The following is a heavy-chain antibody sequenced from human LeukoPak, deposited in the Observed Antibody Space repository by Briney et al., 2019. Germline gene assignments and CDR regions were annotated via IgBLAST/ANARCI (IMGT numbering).Heavy chain of an antibody. J-gene: IGHJ6*02. V-gene: IGHV4-30-2*06. D-gene: IGHD3-10*01. Sequence: SQTLSLTCAVSGGSATNDSYAWNWIRQSPARGLEWIGSIHHREGTNYNPSLKSRVNIILDKSKNHFSLNMASVTAADTAVYYCAKDLYGSGSPPNYGFDVWGQGAAVTVSS. CDR2: IHHREGT. CDR1: GGSATNDSYA. CDR3: AKDLYGSGSPPNYGFDV.